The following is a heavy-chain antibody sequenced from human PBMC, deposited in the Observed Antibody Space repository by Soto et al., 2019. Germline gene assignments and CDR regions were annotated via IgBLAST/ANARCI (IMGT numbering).Heavy chain of an antibody. CDR3: ARQSTITGNYYFDY. J-gene: IGHJ4*02. CDR2: ISYSGAT. CDR1: GDSLSRRGFY. Sequence: SETLSLTCPVSGDSLSRRGFYWNWIRHLPGKGLEWIGYISYSGATYYSPSLKSRLTISMDTSKNHFSLNLTSVTAADTAIYYCARQSTITGNYYFDYWGPGTLVTVSS. V-gene: IGHV4-31*03. D-gene: IGHD5-12*01.